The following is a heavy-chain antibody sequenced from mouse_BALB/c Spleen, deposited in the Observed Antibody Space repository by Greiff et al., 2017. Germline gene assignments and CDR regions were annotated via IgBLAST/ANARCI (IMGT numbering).Heavy chain of an antibody. V-gene: IGHV2-2*02. J-gene: IGHJ4*01. Sequence: VKLVESGPGLVAPSQSLSITCTVSGFSLTSYGVHWVRQSPGKGLEWLGVIWSGGSTDYNAAFISRLSISKDNSKSQVFFKMNSLQANDTAIYYCARNYGNYYAMDYWGQGTSVTVSS. CDR2: IWSGGST. CDR1: GFSLTSYG. D-gene: IGHD2-1*01. CDR3: ARNYGNYYAMDY.